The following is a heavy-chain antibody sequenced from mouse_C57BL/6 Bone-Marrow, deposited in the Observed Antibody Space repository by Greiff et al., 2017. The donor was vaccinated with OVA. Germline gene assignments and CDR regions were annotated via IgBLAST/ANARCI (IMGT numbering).Heavy chain of an antibody. V-gene: IGHV1-69*01. CDR2: IDPSDSYT. J-gene: IGHJ1*03. CDR3: AVYFDG. Sequence: QVQLQQPGAELVMPGASVKLSCKASGYTFTSYWMHWVKQRPGQGLEWIGEIDPSDSYTNYNQKFKGKSTLTVDKSSSTAYMQLSSLTSEVSAVYYCAVYFDGWGTGTTVTVSS. CDR1: GYTFTSYW.